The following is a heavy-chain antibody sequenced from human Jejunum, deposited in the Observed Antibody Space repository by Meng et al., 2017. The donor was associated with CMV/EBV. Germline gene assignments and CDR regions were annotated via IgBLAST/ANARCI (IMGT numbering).Heavy chain of an antibody. CDR2: IFYSGST. V-gene: IGHV4-59*11. J-gene: IGHJ4*02. CDR1: AGTTVDHY. Sequence: QLLSPLPRLVMLSAPLSLALTVSAGTTVDHYWSSRRQPPGQGLEWIGYIFYSGSTNTNPSRKSQVTISIHNSKIQISLNLNSVTAPDSAISSCARASWGPLGRLIYFFDFWCQRTLVTVSS. D-gene: IGHD2-15*01. CDR3: ARASWGPLGRLIYFFDF.